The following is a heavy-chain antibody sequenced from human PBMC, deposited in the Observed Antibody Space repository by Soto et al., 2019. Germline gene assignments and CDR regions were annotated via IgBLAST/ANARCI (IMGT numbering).Heavy chain of an antibody. J-gene: IGHJ4*02. D-gene: IGHD3-16*01. Sequence: QITLKESGPTLVKPTQTLTLTCTFSGFSLSTSGVGVGWIRQPPGKALEWLALIFWDDDQRYSPSLKSRLTFTKDTYKTQVVLIMTIMDPVDTATYYCAHLMLTFVAIYYFDYWGQGTLVTVSS. CDR3: AHLMLTFVAIYYFDY. V-gene: IGHV2-5*02. CDR1: GFSLSTSGVG. CDR2: IFWDDDQ.